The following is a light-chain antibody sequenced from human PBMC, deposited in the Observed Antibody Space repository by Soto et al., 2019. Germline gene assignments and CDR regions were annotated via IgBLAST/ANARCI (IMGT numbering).Light chain of an antibody. CDR1: RSDIGHYDY. V-gene: IGLV2-14*03. CDR3: CSLTTSHTYV. Sequence: QAAPAQPSSPSGSPGQSVTLSLPGTRSDIGHYDYVSWYQQHPGKAPKLMIYHATYRPSGVSNRYSGSKSGNSASLTISGLQADDEADYYCCSLTTSHTYVFGSGTKVTVL. J-gene: IGLJ1*01. CDR2: HAT.